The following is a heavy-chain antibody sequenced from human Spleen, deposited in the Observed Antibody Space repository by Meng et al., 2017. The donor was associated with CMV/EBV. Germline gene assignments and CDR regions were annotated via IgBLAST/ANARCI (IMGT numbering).Heavy chain of an antibody. CDR2: INAYNGNT. J-gene: IGHJ4*02. V-gene: IGHV1-18*01. CDR3: ARIYTWGYSKIDF. CDR1: GYTFKSYG. D-gene: IGHD3-22*01. Sequence: ASVKVSCKASGYTFKSYGISWVRQVPGQRLEWMGWINAYNGNTDYMQKFQGRVTMTTDTSTRTAYLELRSLRSDDTAVYYCARIYTWGYSKIDFWGQGTQVTVS.